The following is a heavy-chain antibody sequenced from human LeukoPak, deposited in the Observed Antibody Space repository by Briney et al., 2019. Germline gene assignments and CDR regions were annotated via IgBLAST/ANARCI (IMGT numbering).Heavy chain of an antibody. D-gene: IGHD5-18*01. CDR1: GGSISSGGYS. V-gene: IGHV4-30-2*02. CDR2: IYHSGST. Sequence: PSETLSLTCAVSGGSISSGGYSWSWLRQPPGKGLEWIGYIYHSGSTYYNPSLKSRVTISVDTSKNQFSLKLSSVTAADTAVYYCARLKDGIWLRLDYWGQGTLVTVSS. CDR3: ARLKDGIWLRLDY. J-gene: IGHJ4*02.